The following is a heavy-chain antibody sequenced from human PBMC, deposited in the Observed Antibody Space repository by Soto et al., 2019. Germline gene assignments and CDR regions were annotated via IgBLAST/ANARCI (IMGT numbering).Heavy chain of an antibody. V-gene: IGHV4-31*02. CDR2: IYYSGST. CDR1: GGSISSGGYY. CDR3: ARVSDYDFWSGHYYYGMDV. J-gene: IGHJ6*02. Sequence: SETLSLTCTVSGGSISSGGYYWSWISQHPGKGLEWIGYIYYSGSTYYNPSLKSRVTISVDTSKNQFSLKLSSVTAADTAVYYCARVSDYDFWSGHYYYGMDVWGQGTTVTVSS. D-gene: IGHD3-3*01.